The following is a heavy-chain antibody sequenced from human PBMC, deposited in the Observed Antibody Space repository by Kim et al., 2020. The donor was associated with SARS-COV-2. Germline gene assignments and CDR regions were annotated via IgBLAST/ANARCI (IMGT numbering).Heavy chain of an antibody. D-gene: IGHD5-12*01. J-gene: IGHJ4*02. CDR2: MNPNSGNT. CDR1: GYTFTSYD. CDR3: ATSWNWAWLTDY. Sequence: ASVKVSCKASGYTFTSYDINWVRQATGQGLEWMGWMNPNSGNTGYAQKFQGRVTMTRNTSISTAYMELSSLRSEDTAVYYCATSWNWAWLTDYWGQGTLVTVSS. V-gene: IGHV1-8*01.